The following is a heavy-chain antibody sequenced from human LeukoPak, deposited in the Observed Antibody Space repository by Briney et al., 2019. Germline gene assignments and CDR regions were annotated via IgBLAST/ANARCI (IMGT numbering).Heavy chain of an antibody. CDR1: GGTFSSYA. CDR3: ARAIRDGYNAVY. J-gene: IGHJ4*02. D-gene: IGHD5-24*01. Sequence: GASVKVSCKASGGTFSSYAISWVRQAPGQGLEWMGGIIPIFGTANYAQKFQGRVTITADESTSTAYIELSSLRSEDTAVYYCARAIRDGYNAVYWGQGTLVTVSS. CDR2: IIPIFGTA. V-gene: IGHV1-69*13.